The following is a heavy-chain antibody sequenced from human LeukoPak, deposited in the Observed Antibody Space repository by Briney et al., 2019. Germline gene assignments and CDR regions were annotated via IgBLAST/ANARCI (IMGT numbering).Heavy chain of an antibody. J-gene: IGHJ5*02. CDR3: ARGPLPIYGSGSGRWFDP. D-gene: IGHD3-10*01. CDR1: GGTFSSYA. V-gene: IGHV1-69*05. CDR2: IIPIFGTA. Sequence: ASVKVSCKASGGTFSSYAISWLRQAPGQGLEWMGGIIPIFGTANYAQKFQGRVTITTDESTSTAYMELSSLRSEDTAVYYCARGPLPIYGSGSGRWFDPWGQGTLVTVSS.